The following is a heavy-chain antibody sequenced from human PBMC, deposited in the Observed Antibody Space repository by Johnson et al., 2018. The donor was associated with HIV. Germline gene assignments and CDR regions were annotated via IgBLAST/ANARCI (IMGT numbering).Heavy chain of an antibody. CDR3: ASPATQQLVPVDAFDI. CDR2: ISSSGSTI. J-gene: IGHJ3*02. Sequence: QVQLVESGGGVVRPGGSLRLSCAASGFSISDYYMSWIRQAPGKGLEWVSYISSSGSTIYYADSVKGRFTISRDNAKNSLYLQMNSLRAEDTAVYYCASPATQQLVPVDAFDIWGQGTMVTVSS. CDR1: GFSISDYY. D-gene: IGHD6-13*01. V-gene: IGHV3-11*04.